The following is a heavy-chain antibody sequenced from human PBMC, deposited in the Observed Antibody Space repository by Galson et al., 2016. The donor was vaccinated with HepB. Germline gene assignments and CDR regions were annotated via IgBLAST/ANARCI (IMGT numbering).Heavy chain of an antibody. V-gene: IGHV4-4*02. CDR3: ASELGGSGGYDY. D-gene: IGHD3-10*01. CDR2: IYPSGRT. CDR1: GDSISEPDW. Sequence: ETLSLTCSVSGDSISEPDWWIWVRPPPGKGLEWIGQIYPSGRTNYKPSLRSRVTILVDRSKNQFSLNLSSVTAADTAVYYCASELGGSGGYDYWGPGTLVPVSS. J-gene: IGHJ4*02.